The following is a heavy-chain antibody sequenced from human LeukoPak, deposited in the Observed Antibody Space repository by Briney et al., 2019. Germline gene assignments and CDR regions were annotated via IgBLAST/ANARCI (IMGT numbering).Heavy chain of an antibody. CDR1: GFTFSSYA. V-gene: IGHV3-23*01. CDR3: AKPLVVPAAPNWFDP. CDR2: ISGSGDST. J-gene: IGHJ5*02. Sequence: PGGSLRLSCAASGFTFSSYAMSWVRQAPGKGLEWVSAISGSGDSTYYADSVKGRFTISRDNSKNTLYLQMNSLRAEDTAVYYCAKPLVVPAAPNWFDPWGQGTLVTVSS. D-gene: IGHD2-2*01.